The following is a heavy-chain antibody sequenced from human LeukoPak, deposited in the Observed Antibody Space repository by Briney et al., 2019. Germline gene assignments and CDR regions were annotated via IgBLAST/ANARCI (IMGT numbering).Heavy chain of an antibody. CDR3: ARGIQLLWFGELLYGNLDWFDP. V-gene: IGHV1-2*02. CDR2: INPNSGGT. D-gene: IGHD3-10*01. Sequence: APVKVSCKASGYTFTGYYMHWVRQAPGQGLEWMGWINPNSGGTNYAQKFQGRVTMTRDTSISTAYMELSRLRSDDTAVYYCARGIQLLWFGELLYGNLDWFDPWGQGTLVTVSS. J-gene: IGHJ5*02. CDR1: GYTFTGYY.